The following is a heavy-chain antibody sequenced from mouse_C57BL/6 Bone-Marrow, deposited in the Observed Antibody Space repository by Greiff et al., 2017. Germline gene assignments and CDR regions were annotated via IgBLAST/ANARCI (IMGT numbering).Heavy chain of an antibody. CDR3: AREDYSGAY. Sequence: EVKLMESGGGLVTPGGSLKLSCAASGFTFSSYGMSWVRQTPEKRLEWVATISDGGSYTYYPDNVKGRVTMSRDNAKNNLYLQMSKLTSEDTAMYYCAREDYSGAYGGQGTRVTVSA. J-gene: IGHJ3*01. D-gene: IGHD2-13*01. V-gene: IGHV5-4*01. CDR1: GFTFSSYG. CDR2: ISDGGSYT.